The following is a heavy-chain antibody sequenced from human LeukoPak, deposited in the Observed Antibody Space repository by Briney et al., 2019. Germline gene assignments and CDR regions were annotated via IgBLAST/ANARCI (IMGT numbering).Heavy chain of an antibody. CDR1: GGSISSYY. CDR3: ARVHEIDDSSSYYYFGFYFDY. CDR2: IYYSGST. Sequence: PSETLSLTCTVSGGSISSYYWSWIRQPPGKGLEWIGYIYYSGSTNYNPSLKSRVTISVDTSKNQFSLKLSSVTAADTAVYYCARVHEIDDSSSYYYFGFYFDYWGQGTLVTVSS. V-gene: IGHV4-59*01. D-gene: IGHD3-22*01. J-gene: IGHJ4*02.